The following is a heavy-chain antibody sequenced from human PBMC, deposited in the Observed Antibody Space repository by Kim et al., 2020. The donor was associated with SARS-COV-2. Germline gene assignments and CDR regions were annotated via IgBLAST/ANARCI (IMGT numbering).Heavy chain of an antibody. D-gene: IGHD3-10*01. Sequence: THYRPSLNSRVTVSLDTSTNPCSLRLTSVTAADTAFYYCARHLGGSSFDFWGQGTLVTVSS. CDR2: T. V-gene: IGHV4-39*01. CDR3: ARHLGGSSFDF. J-gene: IGHJ4*02.